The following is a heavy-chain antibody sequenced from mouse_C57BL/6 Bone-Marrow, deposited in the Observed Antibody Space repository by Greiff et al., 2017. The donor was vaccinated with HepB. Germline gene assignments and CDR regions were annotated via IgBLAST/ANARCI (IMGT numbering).Heavy chain of an antibody. CDR1: GYTFTDYE. Sequence: SGAELVRPGASVTLSCKASGYTFTDYEMHWVKQTPVHGLEWIGAIDPETGGTAYNQKFKGKAILTADKSSSTAYMELRSLTSEDSAVYYCTRSKVPYYYGSRGFDNRGQGTTLTVSS. CDR3: TRSKVPYYYGSRGFDN. D-gene: IGHD1-1*01. J-gene: IGHJ2*01. CDR2: IDPETGGT. V-gene: IGHV1-15*01.